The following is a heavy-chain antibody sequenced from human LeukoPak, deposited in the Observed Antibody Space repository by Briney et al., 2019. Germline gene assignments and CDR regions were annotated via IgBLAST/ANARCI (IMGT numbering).Heavy chain of an antibody. CDR2: ISTTSGTI. CDR3: ARDLEY. V-gene: IGHV3-48*04. J-gene: IGHJ4*02. CDR1: GLTFSNYS. Sequence: GGSLRLSCGASGLTFSNYSMYWVRQAPGKGLEWVSYISTTSGTITYADSVKGRFTISRDNAKNSLFLQMNSLRAEDTAVYYCARDLEYWGQGTLVTVSS.